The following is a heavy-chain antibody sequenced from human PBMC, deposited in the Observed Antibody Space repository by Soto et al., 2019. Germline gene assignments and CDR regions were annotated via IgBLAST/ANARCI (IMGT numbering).Heavy chain of an antibody. CDR3: ARHGRGVGARPLDY. D-gene: IGHD1-26*01. J-gene: IGHJ4*02. CDR1: GYSLSNSRMA. Sequence: QVTLKESGPVLVKPTETLTLTCTVSGYSLSNSRMAVTWIRQPPGKALEWLAHIFSNDEKSYSTSLKSRLTISKDTSKSQVVLTMTNMDPVDTATYYCARHGRGVGARPLDYWGQGTLVTVSS. CDR2: IFSNDEK. V-gene: IGHV2-26*01.